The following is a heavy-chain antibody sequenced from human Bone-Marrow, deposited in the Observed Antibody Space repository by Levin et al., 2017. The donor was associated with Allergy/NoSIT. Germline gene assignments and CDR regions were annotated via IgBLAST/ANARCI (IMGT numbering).Heavy chain of an antibody. CDR2: ISWNSGSI. D-gene: IGHD3-22*01. V-gene: IGHV3-9*01. J-gene: IGHJ4*02. CDR1: GFNFDHYA. CDR3: AKDTEYYYDSTGYYHY. Sequence: LSLTCAASGFNFDHYAMHWVRQAPGKGLEWVSGISWNSGSIGYEDSVKGRFTISRDNAKNSLYLKMNSLRPEDTAFYYCAKDTEYYYDSTGYYHYWGQGTLVTVSS.